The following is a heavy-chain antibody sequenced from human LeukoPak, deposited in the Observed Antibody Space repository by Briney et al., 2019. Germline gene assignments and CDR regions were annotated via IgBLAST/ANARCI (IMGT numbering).Heavy chain of an antibody. Sequence: SETLSLTCTVAGGSISSSSYYWGWIRQPPGKGLEWFVSIYYSGSTYYNPSLRCRVTISVDTSKTQFSLKLSSVTAADTAVYYCARLYIVVVPAAIGYFDYWGQGTLVTVSS. D-gene: IGHD2-2*02. CDR1: GGSISSSSYY. CDR3: ARLYIVVVPAAIGYFDY. J-gene: IGHJ4*02. V-gene: IGHV4-39*01. CDR2: IYYSGST.